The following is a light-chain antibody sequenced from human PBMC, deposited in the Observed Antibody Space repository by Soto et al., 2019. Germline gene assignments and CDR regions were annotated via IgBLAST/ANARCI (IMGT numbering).Light chain of an antibody. Sequence: QPVLTQPPSVSGAPGQRDTISCTGSSSNIGAGYDVHWYQQLPGTAPKLLIYGNSNRPSGVPDRFSGSKSGTSASLAITGLQAEDEADYYCQSYDSSRSGHVVFGGGTKLTVL. CDR1: SSNIGAGYD. CDR3: QSYDSSRSGHVV. J-gene: IGLJ2*01. V-gene: IGLV1-40*01. CDR2: GNS.